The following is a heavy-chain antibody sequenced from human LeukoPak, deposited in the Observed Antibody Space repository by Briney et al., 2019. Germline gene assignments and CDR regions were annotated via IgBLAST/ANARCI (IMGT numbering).Heavy chain of an antibody. CDR2: INSDGSST. CDR3: AKTPKAIYSSTFDY. CDR1: GFTLSSDW. D-gene: IGHD6-13*01. J-gene: IGHJ4*02. Sequence: GGSLRLSCAASGFTLSSDWMHWVHQAPGKGLVWVSRINSDGSSTSYADSVKGRFTISRDNAKNTLYLQMNSLRVEDTAVYYCAKTPKAIYSSTFDYWGQGTLVTVSS. V-gene: IGHV3-74*01.